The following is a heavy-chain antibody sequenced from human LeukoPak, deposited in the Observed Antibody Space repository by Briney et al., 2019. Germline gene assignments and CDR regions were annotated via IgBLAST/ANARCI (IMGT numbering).Heavy chain of an antibody. CDR2: IYYSGST. J-gene: IGHJ6*03. V-gene: IGHV4-59*01. D-gene: IGHD5-18*01. CDR3: ARSTWIQLWIPHYMDV. Sequence: SETLSLTCTVSGGSISSYYWSWIRQPPGKGLEWIGYIYYSGSTNYNPSLKSRVTISVDTSKNQFSLKLSSVTAADTAVYYCARSTWIQLWIPHYMDVWGKGTTVTVSS. CDR1: GGSISSYY.